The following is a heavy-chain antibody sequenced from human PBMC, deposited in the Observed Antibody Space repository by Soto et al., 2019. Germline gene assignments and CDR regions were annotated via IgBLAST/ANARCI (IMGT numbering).Heavy chain of an antibody. CDR3: ARVFYSGYDFWSGYYKSPRYYYYYMDV. V-gene: IGHV4-34*01. Sequence: TLSLTCAVYGGSFSGYYWSWIRQPPGKGLEWIGEINHSGSTNYNPSLKSRVTISVDTSKNQFSLKLSSVTAADTAVYYCARVFYSGYDFWSGYYKSPRYYYYYMDVWGKGTTVTVSS. CDR2: INHSGST. J-gene: IGHJ6*03. D-gene: IGHD3-3*01. CDR1: GGSFSGYY.